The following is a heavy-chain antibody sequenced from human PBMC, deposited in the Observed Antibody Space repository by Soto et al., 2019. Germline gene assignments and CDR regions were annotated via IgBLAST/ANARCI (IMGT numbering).Heavy chain of an antibody. CDR1: GFTFSSYG. CDR2: ISYDGSNK. Sequence: GGSLRLSCAASGFTFSSYGMHWVRQAPGKGLEWVAVISYDGSNKYYADSVKGRFTISRDNSKNTLYLQMDSLRAGDTGVYYCARDFTMGATYSGPSFYSMDVWGQGTTVTVSS. D-gene: IGHD1-26*01. J-gene: IGHJ6*02. V-gene: IGHV3-30*03. CDR3: ARDFTMGATYSGPSFYSMDV.